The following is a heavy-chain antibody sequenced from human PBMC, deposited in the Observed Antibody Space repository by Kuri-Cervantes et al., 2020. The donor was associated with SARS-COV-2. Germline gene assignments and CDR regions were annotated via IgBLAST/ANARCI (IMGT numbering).Heavy chain of an antibody. J-gene: IGHJ4*02. V-gene: IGHV2-26*01. CDR2: IFSNDEK. Sequence: ETLSLTCTVSGGSIKSYYWSWIRQPPGKALEWLAHIFSNDEKSYSTSLKSRLTISKDTSKSQVVLTMTNMDPVDTATYYCARIHRGTMVRGYFDYWGQGTLVTVSS. CDR3: ARIHRGTMVRGYFDY. D-gene: IGHD3-10*01. CDR1: GGSIKSYYW.